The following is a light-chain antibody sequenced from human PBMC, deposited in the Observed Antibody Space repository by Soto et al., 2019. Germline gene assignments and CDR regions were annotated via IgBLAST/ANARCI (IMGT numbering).Light chain of an antibody. V-gene: IGLV2-14*01. CDR3: SSYTSSSTLVV. CDR1: SSDVGGYNY. J-gene: IGLJ1*01. Sequence: QSALTQPASVSGSPGQSITISCTGTSSDVGGYNYVSWYQQHPGKAPKLMIYEVSNRPSGVSNRFSVSKSGNTASLTISGLQAEDEADYSCSSYTSSSTLVVFGTGTKVTVL. CDR2: EVS.